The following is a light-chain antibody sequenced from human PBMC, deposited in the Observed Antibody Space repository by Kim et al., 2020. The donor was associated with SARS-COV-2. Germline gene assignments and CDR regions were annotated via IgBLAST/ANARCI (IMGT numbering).Light chain of an antibody. CDR2: DAS. V-gene: IGKV3-15*01. Sequence: VSSGARATLSCRASQSVSSRLAWYQQKPGQTPRLLIYDASSRATDTPARFSGSGFGTEFTLTISSLQSEDFAVYYCQHYNNWPLTFGGGTKVDIK. J-gene: IGKJ4*01. CDR1: QSVSSR. CDR3: QHYNNWPLT.